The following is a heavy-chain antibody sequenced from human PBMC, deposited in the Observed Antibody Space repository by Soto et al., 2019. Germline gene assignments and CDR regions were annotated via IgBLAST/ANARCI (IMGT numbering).Heavy chain of an antibody. J-gene: IGHJ4*02. V-gene: IGHV3-30-3*01. CDR3: ARDHDLGYNYGVY. CDR2: ISYDGSNQ. Sequence: PGGSLRLSCAAPGFTFNNYAIHWVPQAPGKGLEWVAVISYDGSNQYYADSVRGRFTISRDNSKNTLYLQMNSLRADDTAVFYCARDHDLGYNYGVYWGQGTLVTVSS. CDR1: GFTFNNYA. D-gene: IGHD5-18*01.